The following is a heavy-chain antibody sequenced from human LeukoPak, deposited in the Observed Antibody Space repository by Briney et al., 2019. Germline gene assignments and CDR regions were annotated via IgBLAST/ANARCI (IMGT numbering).Heavy chain of an antibody. CDR3: ARDLGNTGWYTFEY. J-gene: IGHJ4*02. Sequence: SQTLSLACAISGDSVSSLNGAWNWIRQSPSRGLEWLGRTYYRSKWYSDYAPSMRGRISINADTSKNQFSLQLNSVTPEDTPVYYCARDLGNTGWYTFEYWGQGTLVTVSS. CDR2: TYYRSKWYS. CDR1: GDSVSSLNGA. D-gene: IGHD6-19*01. V-gene: IGHV6-1*01.